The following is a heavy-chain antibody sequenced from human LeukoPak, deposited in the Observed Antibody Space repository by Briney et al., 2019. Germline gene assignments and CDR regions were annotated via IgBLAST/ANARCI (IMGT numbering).Heavy chain of an antibody. Sequence: SETLSLTCTVSGGSISSYYWSWIRQPAGKGLEWIGRIYSSGSTNYNPSLKSRVTMSVDTSKNQFSLKLSSVTAADTAVYYCARHGYSSSSARPFDYRGQGTLVTVSS. J-gene: IGHJ4*02. V-gene: IGHV4-4*07. CDR2: IYSSGST. CDR3: ARHGYSSSSARPFDY. CDR1: GGSISSYY. D-gene: IGHD6-6*01.